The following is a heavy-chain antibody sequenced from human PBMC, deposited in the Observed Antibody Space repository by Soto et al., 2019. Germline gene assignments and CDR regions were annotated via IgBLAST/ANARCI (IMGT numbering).Heavy chain of an antibody. D-gene: IGHD4-17*01. V-gene: IGHV3-30*03. CDR2: ISYDGSNK. CDR1: GFTFSSYG. Sequence: QVQLVESGGGVVQPGRSLRLSCAASGFTFSSYGMHWVRQAPGKGLEWVAVISYDGSNKYYGDSVKGRFTISRDNSKNALYLQMNSLRAEDTAMYYCARGHGVFFAGPFHFDYWGQGTLVTVSA. CDR3: ARGHGVFFAGPFHFDY. J-gene: IGHJ4*02.